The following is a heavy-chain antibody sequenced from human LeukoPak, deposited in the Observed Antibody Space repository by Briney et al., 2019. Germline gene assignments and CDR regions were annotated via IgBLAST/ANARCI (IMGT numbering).Heavy chain of an antibody. D-gene: IGHD3-3*01. V-gene: IGHV3-7*01. CDR3: ARGGGALYDFWSGYYRDYYFDY. Sequence: GKGLEXXAXIKQDGXAKYYVDSVKGRFTISRDNAKNSLYLQMNSLRAEDTAVYYCARGGGALYDFWSGYYRDYYFDYWGQGTLVTVSS. CDR2: IKQDGXAK. J-gene: IGHJ4*02.